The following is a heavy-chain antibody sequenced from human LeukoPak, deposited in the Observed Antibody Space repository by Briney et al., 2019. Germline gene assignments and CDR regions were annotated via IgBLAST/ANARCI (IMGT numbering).Heavy chain of an antibody. D-gene: IGHD6-19*01. CDR1: GFTFSSYA. CDR3: AGGVDSSGWYSPIDAFDI. Sequence: GGSLRLSCAASGFTFSSYAMSWVRQAPGKGLEWVLAISGSGGSTYYADSVKGRFTISRDNSKNTLYLQMNSLRAEDTAVYYCAGGVDSSGWYSPIDAFDIWGQGTMVTVSS. CDR2: ISGSGGST. J-gene: IGHJ3*02. V-gene: IGHV3-23*01.